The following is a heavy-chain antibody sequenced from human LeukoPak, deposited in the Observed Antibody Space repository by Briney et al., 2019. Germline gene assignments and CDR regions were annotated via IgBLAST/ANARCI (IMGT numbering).Heavy chain of an antibody. Sequence: PGGSLRLSCAASGFPFADYPLHWVRRAPGKGVEGVTYLSYDGGNAYYVDSVKGRLTISRDTSKNTLYLQMDSLRPEDTAVYYCARAGRRDGSVSIYYYYAMDVWGQGPTVSVSS. CDR3: ARAGRRDGSVSIYYYYAMDV. V-gene: IGHV3-30-3*01. J-gene: IGHJ6*02. CDR1: GFPFADYP. D-gene: IGHD3-10*01. CDR2: LSYDGGNA.